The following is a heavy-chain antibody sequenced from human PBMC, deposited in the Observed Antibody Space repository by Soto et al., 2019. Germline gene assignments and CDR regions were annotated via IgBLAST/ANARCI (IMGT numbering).Heavy chain of an antibody. CDR1: GYTFTSYD. CDR2: MNPNSGNT. J-gene: IGHJ5*02. Sequence: QVHLVQSGAEVRKPGASVKVSCKASGYTFTSYDINWVRQATGQGLEWMGWMNPNSGNTAYAQKFQGRVTMTRNSTISTGHMELRSLRAEDTAVYYCARERTRGFDPWGQGTLVTVSS. CDR3: ARERTRGFDP. V-gene: IGHV1-8*01.